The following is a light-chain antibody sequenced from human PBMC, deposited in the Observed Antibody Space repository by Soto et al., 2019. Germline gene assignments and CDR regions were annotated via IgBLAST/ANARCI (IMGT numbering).Light chain of an antibody. CDR1: TGAVTSGYY. V-gene: IGLV7-43*01. CDR2: STS. CDR3: LLWDGGAWV. Sequence: QAVVTQEPSLTVSPGGTVTLTCASSTGAVTSGYYPNWFQQKPGQAPRALIYSTSNKYSWTPARFSGSLLGDKAALTLSSVQPEDEADYYCLLWDGGAWVFGGGTKLTVL. J-gene: IGLJ3*02.